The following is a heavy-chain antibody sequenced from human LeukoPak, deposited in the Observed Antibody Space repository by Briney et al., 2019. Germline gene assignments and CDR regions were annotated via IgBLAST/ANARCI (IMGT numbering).Heavy chain of an antibody. D-gene: IGHD6-19*01. V-gene: IGHV1-24*01. J-gene: IGHJ4*02. CDR3: ATRVYRGWSLDY. CDR2: FDPEDGET. CDR1: GYTLTELS. Sequence: ASVKVSCKVSGYTLTELSMHWVRQAPGKGLEWMGGFDPEDGETIYAQKFQGRVTMTEDTSTDTAYMELSSLRSEDTAVYYCATRVYRGWSLDYWGQGTLVTVSS.